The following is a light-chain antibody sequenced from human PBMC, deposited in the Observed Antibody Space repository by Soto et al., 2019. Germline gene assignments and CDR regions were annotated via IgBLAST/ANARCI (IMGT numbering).Light chain of an antibody. CDR3: QQYNSPPWA. V-gene: IGKV1-5*03. Sequence: DIELTQSPSTLSASVGNRFTSTCRASQSISSWLAWYQQKPGKAPKLLIYKASSLDSGVSSRFSGRGSETEFTLTISSLQPDDLATYYIQQYNSPPWAFGQGTKVDIK. J-gene: IGKJ1*01. CDR1: QSISSW. CDR2: KAS.